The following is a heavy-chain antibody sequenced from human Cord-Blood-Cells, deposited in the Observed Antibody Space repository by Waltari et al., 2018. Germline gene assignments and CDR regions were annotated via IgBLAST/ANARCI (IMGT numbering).Heavy chain of an antibody. D-gene: IGHD3-3*01. V-gene: IGHV1-8*03. Sequence: QVQLVPSGAEVKKPGASVKVSGKASAYTFTSHALHWARQATVQGLEWMGWMNPNSGNTGYAQKFQGRVTITRNTSISTAYMELSSLRSEDTAVYYCARGSITIFGVVNAFDIWGQGTMVTVSS. CDR2: MNPNSGNT. CDR3: ARGSITIFGVVNAFDI. CDR1: AYTFTSHA. J-gene: IGHJ3*02.